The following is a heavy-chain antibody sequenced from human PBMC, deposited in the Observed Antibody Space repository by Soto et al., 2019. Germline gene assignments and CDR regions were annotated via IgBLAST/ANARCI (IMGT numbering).Heavy chain of an antibody. Sequence: QVQLQESGPGLVKPSETLSLTCTVSGGSVSSGSFYWGWIRQPPGKGLEWIGYIYDSGNSNYNPSLKSRGTILVDTSKNQFSLKLSSVTAADTAMYYCARTYSWGSGRGRSMDVWGQGTTVTVS. J-gene: IGHJ6*02. D-gene: IGHD3-10*01. V-gene: IGHV4-61*01. CDR2: IYDSGNS. CDR3: ARTYSWGSGRGRSMDV. CDR1: GGSVSSGSFY.